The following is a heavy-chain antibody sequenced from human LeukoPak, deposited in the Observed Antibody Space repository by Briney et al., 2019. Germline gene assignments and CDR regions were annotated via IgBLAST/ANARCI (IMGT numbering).Heavy chain of an antibody. CDR2: SNWNGGST. Sequence: GGSLRLSCAASGFTFDDYGMSWVRQAPGKGLEWVSGSNWNGGSTGYADSVKGRFTISRYSARNSLYLQMNSLRAEDTALYHCSRGGSSWYYYYMDVWGKGTTVTVSS. V-gene: IGHV3-20*01. D-gene: IGHD6-13*01. CDR1: GFTFDDYG. J-gene: IGHJ6*03. CDR3: SRGGSSWYYYYMDV.